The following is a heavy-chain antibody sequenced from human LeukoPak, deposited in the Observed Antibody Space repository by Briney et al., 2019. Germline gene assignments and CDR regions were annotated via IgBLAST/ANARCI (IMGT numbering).Heavy chain of an antibody. CDR2: ISYHGTDK. V-gene: IGHV3-30*18. D-gene: IGHD3-10*02. Sequence: GGSLRLSCAASGFTFSSYGIHWVRQAPGKGLEWAAVISYHGTDKNYADSVKGRFTISRDNSKNTLYLQMNSLRAEDTAVYYCAELGITMIGGVWGKGTTVTISS. CDR1: GFTFSSYG. CDR3: AELGITMIGGV. J-gene: IGHJ6*04.